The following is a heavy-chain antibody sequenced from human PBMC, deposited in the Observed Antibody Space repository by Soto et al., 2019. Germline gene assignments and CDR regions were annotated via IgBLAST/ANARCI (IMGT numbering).Heavy chain of an antibody. CDR2: IYHSGST. Sequence: KPSETLSLTCAVSGGSISSGGYSWSWIRQPPGKGLEWIGYIYHSGSTYYNPSLKSRVTISVDRSKNQFYLKLSSVTAADTAVYYCARLAVATIRIDYWGQGSLVTVSS. V-gene: IGHV4-30-2*01. CDR3: ARLAVATIRIDY. CDR1: GGSISSGGYS. J-gene: IGHJ4*02. D-gene: IGHD5-12*01.